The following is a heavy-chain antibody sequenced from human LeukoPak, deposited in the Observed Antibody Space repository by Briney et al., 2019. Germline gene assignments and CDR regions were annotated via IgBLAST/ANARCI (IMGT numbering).Heavy chain of an antibody. CDR3: ARDFCSGGSCYPGY. Sequence: ASVKVSCKAPGYPFTGYYMHWVRQAPGQGLEWMGWINPNSGGTNYAQKFQGWVTMTRDTSISTAYMELSRLRSDDTAVYYCARDFCSGGSCYPGYWGQGTLVTVSS. V-gene: IGHV1-2*04. D-gene: IGHD2-15*01. CDR1: GYPFTGYY. J-gene: IGHJ4*02. CDR2: INPNSGGT.